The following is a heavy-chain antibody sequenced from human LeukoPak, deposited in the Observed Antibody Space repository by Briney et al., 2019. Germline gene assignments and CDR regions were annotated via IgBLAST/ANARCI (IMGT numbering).Heavy chain of an antibody. Sequence: SETLSLTCTVSGGSISSYYWSWIRQPPGKGLEWIGHIYSTGSTNYNPSLKSQVTISVDTSKNHFSLKLRSVTAADTAVYYCVKHRYIQDYFDLWGRGILVSVSS. D-gene: IGHD5-18*01. CDR1: GGSISSYY. J-gene: IGHJ2*01. CDR3: VKHRYIQDYFDL. CDR2: IYSTGST. V-gene: IGHV4-59*08.